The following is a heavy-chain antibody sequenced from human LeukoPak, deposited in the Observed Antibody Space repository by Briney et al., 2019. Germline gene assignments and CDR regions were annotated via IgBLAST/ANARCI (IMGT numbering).Heavy chain of an antibody. CDR3: ATKQWLAPPPDS. V-gene: IGHV3-74*01. CDR1: GFTFSKYW. CDR2: INTGGTVT. J-gene: IGHJ4*02. D-gene: IGHD6-19*01. Sequence: NPGGSLRLSCAASGFTFSKYWMLWVRQAPGKGLESVSRINTGGTVTTYADSVKGRFTVSRDNADNTMFLQMNSVRDEDTAVYYCATKQWLAPPPDSWGQGTPVTVSS.